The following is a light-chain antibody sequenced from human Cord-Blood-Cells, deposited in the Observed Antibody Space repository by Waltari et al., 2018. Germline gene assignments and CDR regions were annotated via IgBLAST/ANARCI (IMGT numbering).Light chain of an antibody. V-gene: IGKV3-20*01. CDR3: QQYGSSPWT. Sequence: EIVLTQSPGTLSLSPGERATLSCRASQSVSSSYLAWYQQKPSPAPRLLIYGASSRATCSPDRFRGSGSGTDFTLTISRLEPEDFAVYYCQQYGSSPWTFGQGTKVESK. CDR2: GAS. CDR1: QSVSSSY. J-gene: IGKJ1*01.